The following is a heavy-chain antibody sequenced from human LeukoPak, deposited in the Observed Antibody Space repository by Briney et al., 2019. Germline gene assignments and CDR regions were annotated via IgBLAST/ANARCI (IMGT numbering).Heavy chain of an antibody. CDR1: VFTFSSYS. D-gene: IGHD3-22*01. V-gene: IGHV3-21*01. CDR3: ARVYDSSGYFPGWYFDL. CDR2: ISSSSSYI. J-gene: IGHJ2*01. Sequence: PGGSLRLSCAASVFTFSSYSMNWVRQAPGKGLEWVSSISSSSSYIYYADSVKGRFTISRDNAKNSLYLRMNSLRAEDTAVYYCARVYDSSGYFPGWYFDLWGRGTLVTVSS.